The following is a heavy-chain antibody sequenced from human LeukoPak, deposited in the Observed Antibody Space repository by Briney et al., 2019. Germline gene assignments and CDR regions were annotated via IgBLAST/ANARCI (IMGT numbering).Heavy chain of an antibody. CDR3: ARDGRDVLLWFGELCFDY. D-gene: IGHD3-10*01. CDR1: GFTFSSYA. J-gene: IGHJ4*02. CDR2: ISGSGGST. Sequence: GGSLRLSCAASGFTFSSYAMSWVRQAPGKGLEWVSAISGSGGSTYYADSVKGRFTISRDNSKNTLYLQMNSLRAEDTAVYYCARDGRDVLLWFGELCFDYWGQGTLVTVSS. V-gene: IGHV3-23*01.